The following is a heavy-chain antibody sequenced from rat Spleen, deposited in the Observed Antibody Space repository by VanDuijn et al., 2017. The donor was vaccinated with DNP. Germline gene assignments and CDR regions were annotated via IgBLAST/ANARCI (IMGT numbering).Heavy chain of an antibody. CDR1: GFNFNDHW. CDR3: ARVGDYHDGGDGDVLDV. Sequence: EVKLVESGGGLVQPGRSLKLSCAASGFNFNDHWMGWVRQAPGKGLEWIGEIYKDGSTIKYNPSLKDKFTISRDNGQNTLYLQMTKLGSEDTVIYYCARVGDYHDGGDGDVLDVWGQGTSVTVSS. CDR2: IYKDGSTI. J-gene: IGHJ4*01. V-gene: IGHV4-2*01. D-gene: IGHD1-12*02.